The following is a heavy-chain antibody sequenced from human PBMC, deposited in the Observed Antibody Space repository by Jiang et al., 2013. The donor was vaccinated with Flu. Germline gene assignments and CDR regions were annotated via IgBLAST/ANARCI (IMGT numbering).Heavy chain of an antibody. CDR1: GLNFNDAW. D-gene: IGHD6-19*01. V-gene: IGHV3-15*01. CDR2: IKTTKIDSGSK. J-gene: IGHJ4*01. Sequence: VQLVESGGGFVEPGGSLRLSCTASGLNFNDAWMSWVRQAPGKGLEWVGRIKTTKIDSGSKDYAAPVKGRFLISRDDSKKTVYLQMNSLRIEDTGVYFCMTETFRSGLSVFRHDYWG. CDR3: MTETFRSGLSVFRHDY.